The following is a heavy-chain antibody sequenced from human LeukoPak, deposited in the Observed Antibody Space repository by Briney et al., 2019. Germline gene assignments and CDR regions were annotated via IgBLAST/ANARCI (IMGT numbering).Heavy chain of an antibody. J-gene: IGHJ4*02. CDR1: GGSFSGYY. D-gene: IGHD3-22*01. CDR3: ARRYYYDSSGPFDY. Sequence: SETLSLTCAVYGGSFSGYYWSWIRQPPGKGLEWIGEINHSGSTNYNPSLKSRVTISVDTSKNQFSLKLSSVTAAGTAVYYCARRYYYDSSGPFDYWGQGTLVTVSS. V-gene: IGHV4-34*01. CDR2: INHSGST.